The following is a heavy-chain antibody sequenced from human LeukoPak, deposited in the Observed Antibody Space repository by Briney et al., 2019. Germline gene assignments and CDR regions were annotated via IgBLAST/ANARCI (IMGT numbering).Heavy chain of an antibody. CDR2: ISWNSGSL. Sequence: PGGSLRLSCAASGFNFDDHAMHWVRQAPGKGLEWVSGISWNSGSLGYADSVKGRFTISRDNAKNSLYLQMNSLRTEDMAFYYCTKGFTSGWIFDAFDMWAKGQWSPSLQ. D-gene: IGHD6-19*01. CDR3: TKGFTSGWIFDAFDM. V-gene: IGHV3-9*03. J-gene: IGHJ3*02. CDR1: GFNFDDHA.